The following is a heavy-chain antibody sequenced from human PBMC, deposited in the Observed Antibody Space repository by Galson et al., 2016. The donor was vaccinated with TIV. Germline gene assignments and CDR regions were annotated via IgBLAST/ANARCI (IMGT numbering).Heavy chain of an antibody. CDR2: IRSKAYGGTT. J-gene: IGHJ1*01. V-gene: IGHV3-49*04. D-gene: IGHD4-17*01. CDR3: IRTHDYGDYVSQH. CDR1: GFTFGDYA. Sequence: SLRLSCAASGFTFGDYAMTWVRQAPGKGLEWVGFIRSKAYGGTTEYAAAVKGRFTISRDDSKSIAYLQMNSLKTEDTAVYYCIRTHDYGDYVSQHWGQGTLVTVSS.